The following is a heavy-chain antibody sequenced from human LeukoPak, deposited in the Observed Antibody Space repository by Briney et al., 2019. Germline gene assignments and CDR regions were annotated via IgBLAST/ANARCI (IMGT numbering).Heavy chain of an antibody. Sequence: GGSLRLSCAPSEFTASSNYMSRVRQAPGKGLEWVSVIYNGGSTYYADSVKGRFTISRDNSKNTLYLQMNSLRAEDTAVYYCAKNHFDSSAHFDYWGQGTLVTVSS. D-gene: IGHD3-22*01. J-gene: IGHJ4*02. CDR1: EFTASSNY. CDR3: AKNHFDSSAHFDY. V-gene: IGHV3-53*01. CDR2: IYNGGST.